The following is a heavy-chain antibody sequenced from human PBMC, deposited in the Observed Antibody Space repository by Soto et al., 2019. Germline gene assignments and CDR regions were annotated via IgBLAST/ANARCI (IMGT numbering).Heavy chain of an antibody. J-gene: IGHJ4*02. V-gene: IGHV4-30-2*01. Sequence: QLQLQESGSGLVKPSQTLSLTCAVSGGSISSDGYSWSWIRQPPGKGLEWIGYIYHSGSTYSNPCLKCPVTLPVDRSKNQFSLQLSSVTAAATAVYYCASSHAGAHITAAVHWGQGTLVTVSS. CDR3: ASSHAGAHITAAVH. D-gene: IGHD6-13*01. CDR1: GGSISSDGYS. CDR2: IYHSGST.